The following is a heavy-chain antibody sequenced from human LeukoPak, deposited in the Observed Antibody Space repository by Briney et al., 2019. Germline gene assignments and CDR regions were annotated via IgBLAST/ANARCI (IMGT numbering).Heavy chain of an antibody. CDR2: ISGTGGNT. CDR3: ARDGVNITGTTVNWFDP. Sequence: GGSLRLSCAASGFTFSSYAMSWVRQAPGKGLEWVSGISGTGGNTYYADSVKGRFTISRDNSKNTLYLQMNSLRDEDTAVYYCARDGVNITGTTVNWFDPWGQGTLVTVSS. D-gene: IGHD1-20*01. CDR1: GFTFSSYA. J-gene: IGHJ5*02. V-gene: IGHV3-23*01.